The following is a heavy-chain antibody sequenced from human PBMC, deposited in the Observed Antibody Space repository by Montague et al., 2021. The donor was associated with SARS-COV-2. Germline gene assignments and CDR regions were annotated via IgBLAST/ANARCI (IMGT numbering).Heavy chain of an antibody. V-gene: IGHV4-34*01. CDR2: INQSGRT. CDR1: GGSFSGYY. Sequence: SETLSLTCAVYGGSFSGYYWSWIRQPPEKGLEWIGEINQSGRTNNNPSLKSRVIISVDTSKNQFSLKLRSVTAADTAVYYCARRGSSVWGVTVSAELDYWGQGILVIVSS. J-gene: IGHJ4*02. D-gene: IGHD3-10*01. CDR3: ARRGSSVWGVTVSAELDY.